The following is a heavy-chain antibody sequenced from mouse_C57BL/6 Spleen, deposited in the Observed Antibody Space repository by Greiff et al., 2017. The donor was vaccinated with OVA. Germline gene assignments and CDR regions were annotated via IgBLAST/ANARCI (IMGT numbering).Heavy chain of an antibody. Sequence: VQLQQPGAELVKPGASVKLSCKASGYTFTSYWMHWVKQRPGQGLEWIGMIHPNSGSTNYNEKFKSKATLTVDKSSSTAYMQLSSLTSEDSAVYYCAREGLGRGYFDYWGQGTTLTVSS. CDR1: GYTFTSYW. J-gene: IGHJ2*01. CDR2: IHPNSGST. CDR3: AREGLGRGYFDY. D-gene: IGHD4-1*01. V-gene: IGHV1-64*01.